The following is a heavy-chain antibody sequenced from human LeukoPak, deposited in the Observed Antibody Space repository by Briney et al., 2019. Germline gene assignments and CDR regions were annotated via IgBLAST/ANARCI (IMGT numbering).Heavy chain of an antibody. CDR2: MNPNSGNT. CDR3: ARGRSKRFLEWLSIYYFDY. Sequence: ASVKVSCKASGYTFTSYDINWVRQATGQGLEWMGWMNPNSGNTGYAQEFQGRVTMTRNTSISTAYMELSSLRSEDTAVYYCARGRSKRFLEWLSIYYFDYWGQGTLVTVSS. D-gene: IGHD3-3*01. CDR1: GYTFTSYD. J-gene: IGHJ4*02. V-gene: IGHV1-8*02.